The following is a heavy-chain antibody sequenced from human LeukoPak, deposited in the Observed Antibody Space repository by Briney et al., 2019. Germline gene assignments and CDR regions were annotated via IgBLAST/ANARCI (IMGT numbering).Heavy chain of an antibody. CDR1: GGSFSGYY. CDR2: INHSGST. V-gene: IGHV4-34*01. J-gene: IGHJ6*04. CDR3: ARSESVYCSSTSCYSRGIDV. Sequence: PSETLSLTCAVYGGSFSGYYWSWIRQPPGKGLEWIGEINHSGSTNCNPSLKSRVTISVDTSKNQFSLKLSSVTAADTAVYYCARSESVYCSSTSCYSRGIDVWGKGTTVTVSS. D-gene: IGHD2-2*02.